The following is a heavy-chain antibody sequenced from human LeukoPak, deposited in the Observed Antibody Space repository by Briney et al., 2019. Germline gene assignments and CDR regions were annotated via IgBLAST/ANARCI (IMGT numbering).Heavy chain of an antibody. V-gene: IGHV4-59*08. Sequence: PSETLSLTCTVSGGSISSYYWSWLRQPPGKGLEWIGYIYYSGSTNYNPSLKSRVTISVDTSKNQFSLKLSSVTAADTAVYYCARHGASYYYDSSGYYFDYWGQATLVTVSS. CDR2: IYYSGST. D-gene: IGHD3-22*01. CDR1: GGSISSYY. J-gene: IGHJ4*02. CDR3: ARHGASYYYDSSGYYFDY.